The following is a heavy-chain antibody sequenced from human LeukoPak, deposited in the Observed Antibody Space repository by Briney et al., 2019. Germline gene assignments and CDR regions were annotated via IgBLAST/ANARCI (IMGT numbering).Heavy chain of an antibody. CDR1: GHIFTGYF. V-gene: IGHV1-2*02. CDR2: INPNSGGT. Sequence: GASVKVSCKVSGHIFTGYFYHWVRQAPGQGLEWMGWINPNSGGTNYAQKFQGRVTMTRDTSISTAYMELSRLRSDDTAVYYCARAEADRVGATTYWGQGTLVTVSS. CDR3: ARAEADRVGATTY. D-gene: IGHD1-26*01. J-gene: IGHJ4*02.